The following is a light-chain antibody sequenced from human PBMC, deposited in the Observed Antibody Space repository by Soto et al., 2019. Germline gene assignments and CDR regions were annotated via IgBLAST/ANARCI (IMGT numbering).Light chain of an antibody. Sequence: EIVMTQSPATLSVSPVERSTLSCRASQSVSSNLAWYQQKPGQAPRLLIYGASTRATGIPARFSGSGSGTEFTLTISSLQSEDFAVYYCQQYNNWPITCGQGKRLEIK. J-gene: IGKJ5*01. CDR3: QQYNNWPIT. CDR2: GAS. V-gene: IGKV3-15*01. CDR1: QSVSSN.